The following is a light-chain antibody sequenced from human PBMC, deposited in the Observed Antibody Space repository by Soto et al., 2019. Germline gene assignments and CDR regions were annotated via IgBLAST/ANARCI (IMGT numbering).Light chain of an antibody. CDR3: QPYCWYSLE. CDR2: DAS. CDR1: QSISSW. J-gene: IGKJ1*01. V-gene: IGKV1-5*01. Sequence: DIQMTQSPSTLSASVGDRVTITCRASQSISSWLAWYQQKPGKAPKLLIYDASALESGVPSRFSGSGSGTEFPLHHRRPQAGYFGTFPWQPYCWYSLEVGQRNKGENK.